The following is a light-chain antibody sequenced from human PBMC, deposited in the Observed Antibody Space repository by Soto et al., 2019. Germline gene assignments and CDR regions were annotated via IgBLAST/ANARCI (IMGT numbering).Light chain of an antibody. Sequence: QSALTQPASVSGSPGQSITISCTGTSSDVGAYDLVSWYQHHPGKVPKLIIYEATKWPSGVSNRFSASKSADTASLTISGLQAEDEANYYCCSYTTSTTYVFGTGTKLTVL. CDR3: CSYTTSTTYV. V-gene: IGLV2-14*02. CDR1: SSDVGAYDL. J-gene: IGLJ1*01. CDR2: EAT.